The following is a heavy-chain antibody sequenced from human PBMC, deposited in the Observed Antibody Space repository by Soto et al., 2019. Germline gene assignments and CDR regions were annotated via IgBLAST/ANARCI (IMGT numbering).Heavy chain of an antibody. D-gene: IGHD1-7*01. J-gene: IGHJ6*02. Sequence: ASVKVSCKASGYSFTDYHIHWVRQAPGQGLEWLGRINPKSGGTSTAQKFQGWVTMTRDTSISTAYMELSRLRSDDTAVYYCAREGAGTPPDYYGMDVWGQGTTVTVSS. CDR2: INPKSGGT. V-gene: IGHV1-2*04. CDR3: AREGAGTPPDYYGMDV. CDR1: GYSFTDYH.